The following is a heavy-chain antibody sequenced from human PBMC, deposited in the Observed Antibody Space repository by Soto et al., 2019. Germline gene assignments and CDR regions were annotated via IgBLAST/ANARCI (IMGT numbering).Heavy chain of an antibody. J-gene: IGHJ6*02. Sequence: QVQVGQSGAEVKKPGASVKLSCKTSGYSFTSRDVNWVRQAPGQGVEWLGWMDPSGGSTGYPEEFQSRVTMTGDNSMSTAYMDLRSLRSDDTAVYYCAIIPRRPSSYYHIGVWGQGTSVTVSS. CDR1: GYSFTSRD. V-gene: IGHV1-8*02. D-gene: IGHD2-2*01. CDR2: MDPSGGST. CDR3: AIIPRRPSSYYHIGV.